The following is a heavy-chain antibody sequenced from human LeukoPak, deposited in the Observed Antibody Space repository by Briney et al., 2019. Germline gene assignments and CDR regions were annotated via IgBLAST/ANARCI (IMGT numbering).Heavy chain of an antibody. D-gene: IGHD5-12*01. CDR1: GFTSSSYA. V-gene: IGHV3-30*01. Sequence: GRSLRLSCAASGFTSSSYAMHWVRQAPGKGLEWVAVISYDGSNKYYADSVKGRFTISRDNSKNTLYLQMNSLRAEDTAVYLCSRGYSGYAIDYWGQGTLVTVSS. CDR3: SRGYSGYAIDY. CDR2: ISYDGSNK. J-gene: IGHJ4*02.